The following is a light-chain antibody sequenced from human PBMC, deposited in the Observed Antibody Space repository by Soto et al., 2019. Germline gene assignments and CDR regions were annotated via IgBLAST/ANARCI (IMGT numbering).Light chain of an antibody. J-gene: IGKJ1*01. Sequence: EIVITQSPATLSVSPGERATLSCRASQSVSSNLAWYQQKPGQAPRLLIYGASTRATGIPARFSGSGSGTDFTLTISRXEPEDFAVYYCQQYGNSAWTFGQGTKVDIK. CDR2: GAS. V-gene: IGKV3-15*01. CDR3: QQYGNSAWT. CDR1: QSVSSN.